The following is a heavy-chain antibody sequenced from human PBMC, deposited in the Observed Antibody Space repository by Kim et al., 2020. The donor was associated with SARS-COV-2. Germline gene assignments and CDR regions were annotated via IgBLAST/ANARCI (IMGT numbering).Heavy chain of an antibody. CDR2: INDRNGDT. D-gene: IGHD3-10*01. CDR3: ARGSRGVFS. Sequence: ASVKVSCKASGYTFSSYAIHWLRQAPGQGFEWMGWINDRNGDTKYSQNFQGRVTITSDTSASTAYMEVSSLRDEDTAIYYCARGSRGVFSWGQGTVVTVSS. CDR1: GYTFSSYA. J-gene: IGHJ5*02. V-gene: IGHV1-3*01.